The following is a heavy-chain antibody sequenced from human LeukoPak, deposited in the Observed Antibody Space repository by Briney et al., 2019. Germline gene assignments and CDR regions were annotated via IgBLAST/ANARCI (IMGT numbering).Heavy chain of an antibody. CDR3: ARGLCSADCPKYNWFDP. V-gene: IGHV4-61*02. D-gene: IGHD2-21*02. CDR1: GGSITSGSYY. Sequence: SETLSLTCTVSGGSITSGSYYWTWIRQPAGKGLEWIGRIYTSGRTNYNPSLQSRVTISFDTSQNQVSLNLSAVTAADTAVYYCARGLCSADCPKYNWFDPWGQGTLVTVSS. J-gene: IGHJ5*02. CDR2: IYTSGRT.